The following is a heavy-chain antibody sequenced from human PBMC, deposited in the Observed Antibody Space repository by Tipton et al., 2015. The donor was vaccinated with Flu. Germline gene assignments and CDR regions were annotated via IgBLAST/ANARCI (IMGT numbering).Heavy chain of an antibody. Sequence: QVQLVQSGGGVVQPGRSLRLSCVVSGFPFSNYGMHWVRQAPGKGLEWVAIISFDGRDKFYADSVKGRFTVSRDNSKNTLYLQMDSLRPEDMAVYFCAGYSTAWNAFDIWGQGTLVTVSS. V-gene: IGHV3-30*03. J-gene: IGHJ4*02. CDR3: AGYSTAWNAFDI. CDR1: GFPFSNYG. CDR2: ISFDGRDK. D-gene: IGHD2/OR15-2a*01.